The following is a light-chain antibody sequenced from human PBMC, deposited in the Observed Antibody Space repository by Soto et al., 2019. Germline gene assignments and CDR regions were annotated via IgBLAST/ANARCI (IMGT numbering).Light chain of an antibody. CDR1: QGINNY. CDR2: GAS. Sequence: AIQLTQSPSSLSASVGDRVTITCRASQGINNYVAWYQQKPGKAPKLLIYGASTLQSGVPSRFSGSGSGTDFTLTISSLLSEDFATYYCLQDYNYPRTFGQGTKVDIK. CDR3: LQDYNYPRT. J-gene: IGKJ1*01. V-gene: IGKV1-6*01.